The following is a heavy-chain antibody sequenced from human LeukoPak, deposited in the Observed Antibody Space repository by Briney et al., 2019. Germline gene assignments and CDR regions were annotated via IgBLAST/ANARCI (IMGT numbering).Heavy chain of an antibody. CDR1: GGSISSYY. D-gene: IGHD3-3*01. Sequence: SQTLSLTCTVSGGSISSYYWSWIRQPAGKGLEWLVRIYTSGSTNYNPSLKSRVTMSVDTSKNQFSLKLSSMTAADTAVYYCARDFYDFWSGYYTEYYYYYMDVWGKGTTVTVSS. CDR3: ARDFYDFWSGYYTEYYYYYMDV. J-gene: IGHJ6*03. V-gene: IGHV4-4*07. CDR2: IYTSGST.